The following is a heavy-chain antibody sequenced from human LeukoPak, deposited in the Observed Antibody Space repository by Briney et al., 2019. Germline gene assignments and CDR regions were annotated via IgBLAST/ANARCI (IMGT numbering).Heavy chain of an antibody. Sequence: KTSETLSLTCAVSGGSISSGGYSWSWIRQPPGKGLEWIGYIYHSGSTYYNPSLKSRVTISVDRSKNQFSLKLSSVTAADTAVYYCARVPDTVIGAGAFDIWGQGTMVTVSS. V-gene: IGHV4-30-2*01. J-gene: IGHJ3*02. CDR2: IYHSGST. CDR3: ARVPDTVIGAGAFDI. D-gene: IGHD5-18*01. CDR1: GGSISSGGYS.